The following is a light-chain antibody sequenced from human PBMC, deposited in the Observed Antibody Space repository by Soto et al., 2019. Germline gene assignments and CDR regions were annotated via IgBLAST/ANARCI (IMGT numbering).Light chain of an antibody. V-gene: IGLV1-44*01. CDR3: ATWDDTLNVWM. Sequence: QSVLTQPPSESGTPGQRVTMSCSGSRSNIGSNTVNWYQQLPGTGPKLLIYNNNQRPSGVPDRFSGSKSGTSASLAISGVQSEDEADFYCATWDDTLNVWMFGGGPKLTVL. J-gene: IGLJ3*02. CDR2: NNN. CDR1: RSNIGSNT.